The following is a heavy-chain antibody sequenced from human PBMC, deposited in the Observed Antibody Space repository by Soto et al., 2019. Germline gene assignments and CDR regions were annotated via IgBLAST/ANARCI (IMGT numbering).Heavy chain of an antibody. CDR2: ISSSSSTI. V-gene: IGHV3-48*02. Sequence: EVQLVESGGGLVQPGGSLRLSCAASGFTFSSYSMNWVRQAPGKGPEWVSYISSSSSTIYYADSVKGRFTISRDNAKNSLYLQMNSLRDEDTAVYYCATDVLRFLESSYYYYGMDVWGQGTTVTVSS. J-gene: IGHJ6*02. CDR3: ATDVLRFLESSYYYYGMDV. D-gene: IGHD3-3*01. CDR1: GFTFSSYS.